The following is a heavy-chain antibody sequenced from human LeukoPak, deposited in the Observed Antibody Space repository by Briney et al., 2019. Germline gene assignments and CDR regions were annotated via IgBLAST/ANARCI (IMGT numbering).Heavy chain of an antibody. CDR3: AKKSCSSTSCYEDV. J-gene: IGHJ6*04. CDR1: GFTFKSYA. CDR2: ISGSGDNT. Sequence: GGSLRLSCAASGFTFKSYAMSWVRQAPGKGLEWVSAISGSGDNTDYTDSVKGRFTISRDNSKNTLYLQMNSLRAADTAVYYCAKKSCSSTSCYEDVWGKGTTVTVSS. V-gene: IGHV3-23*01. D-gene: IGHD2-2*01.